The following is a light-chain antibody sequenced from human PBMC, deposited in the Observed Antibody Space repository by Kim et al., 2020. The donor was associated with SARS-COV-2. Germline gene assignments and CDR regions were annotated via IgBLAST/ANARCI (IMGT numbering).Light chain of an antibody. V-gene: IGKV1-12*01. Sequence: ASVGDRVTITCRARRSISGWLAWDQQKAGKAPKLLIYAASSLQSGVPSRFSGSGSGAEFTLTISGLQREDFATYYCEQGNSDPWTFGQRTKVDIK. CDR3: EQGNSDPWT. J-gene: IGKJ1*01. CDR1: RSISGW. CDR2: AAS.